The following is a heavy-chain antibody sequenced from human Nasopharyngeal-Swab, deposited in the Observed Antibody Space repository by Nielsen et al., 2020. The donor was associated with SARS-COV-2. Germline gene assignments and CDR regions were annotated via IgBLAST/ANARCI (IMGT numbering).Heavy chain of an antibody. D-gene: IGHD6-13*01. Sequence: GESLKISCAASGFIFSNYGMHWVRQAPGKGLEWVAVVGYDGSMTKYGDSVKGRFTISRDNSNNTVYLQLNSLRAEDTAVYYCARMDFIASRDYWGQGTLVTVSS. J-gene: IGHJ4*02. V-gene: IGHV3-33*01. CDR1: GFIFSNYG. CDR3: ARMDFIASRDY. CDR2: VGYDGSMT.